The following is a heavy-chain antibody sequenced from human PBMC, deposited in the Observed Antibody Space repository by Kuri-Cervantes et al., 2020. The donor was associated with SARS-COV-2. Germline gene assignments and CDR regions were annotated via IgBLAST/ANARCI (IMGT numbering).Heavy chain of an antibody. Sequence: GSLRLSCAASGFSFSSYGMSWIRQPPGKGLEWIGEINHSGSTNYNPSLKSRVTISVDTSKNQFSLKLSSVTAADTAVYYCARGRRQQLVRGFDYWGQGTLVT. CDR1: GFSFSSYG. V-gene: IGHV4-34*01. D-gene: IGHD6-13*01. J-gene: IGHJ4*02. CDR2: INHSGST. CDR3: ARGRRQQLVRGFDY.